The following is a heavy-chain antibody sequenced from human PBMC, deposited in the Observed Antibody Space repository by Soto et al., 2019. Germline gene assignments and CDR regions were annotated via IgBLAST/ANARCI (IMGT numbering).Heavy chain of an antibody. CDR2: IYHSGST. V-gene: IGHV4-4*02. J-gene: IGHJ3*02. CDR3: ARSYCSSTSCSNDAFDI. Sequence: QVQLQESGPGLVKPSGTLSLTCAVSSGSISSSNWWSWVRQPPGKGLEWIGEIYHSGSTNYNPSLKSRVTISVDKSKNQFSLKLSSVTAADTAVYYCARSYCSSTSCSNDAFDIWGQGTMVTASS. CDR1: SGSISSSNW. D-gene: IGHD2-2*01.